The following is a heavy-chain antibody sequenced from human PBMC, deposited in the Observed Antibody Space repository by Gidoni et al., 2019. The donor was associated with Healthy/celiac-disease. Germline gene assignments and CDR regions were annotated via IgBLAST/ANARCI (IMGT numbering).Heavy chain of an antibody. V-gene: IGHV5-51*01. Sequence: EVQLVQSGAEVKMHGESLTISCKGSGYSFTRYWIGWVRQMPGNGLEWMGIIYPGDSDTRYSPSFQGQVTISADKSISTAYLQWSSLKASDTAMYYCARLPGGLGELSLSWYFDLWGRGTLVTVSS. CDR3: ARLPGGLGELSLSWYFDL. CDR2: IYPGDSDT. D-gene: IGHD3-16*02. CDR1: GYSFTRYW. J-gene: IGHJ2*01.